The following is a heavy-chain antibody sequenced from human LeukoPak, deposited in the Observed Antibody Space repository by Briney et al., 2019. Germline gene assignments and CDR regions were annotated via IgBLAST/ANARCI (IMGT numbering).Heavy chain of an antibody. CDR3: ARESATSGSTD. Sequence: SETLSLTCAVYGGSFSGYYWSWIRQPAGKGLEWIGRIYTSGSTNYNPSLKSRVTMSVDTSKNQFSLKLSSVTAADTAVYYCARESATSGSTDWGQGTLVTVSS. CDR1: GGSFSGYY. J-gene: IGHJ4*02. CDR2: IYTSGST. D-gene: IGHD3-10*01. V-gene: IGHV4-4*07.